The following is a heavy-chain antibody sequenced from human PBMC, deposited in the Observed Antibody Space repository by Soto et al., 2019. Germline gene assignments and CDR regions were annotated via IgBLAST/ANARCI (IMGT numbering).Heavy chain of an antibody. CDR1: GFTFSSYV. J-gene: IGHJ4*02. D-gene: IGHD3-22*01. CDR2: ISLNGGNT. V-gene: IGHV3-64*01. Sequence: GGSLRLSCAASGFTFSSYVMHWVRQAPGKGLEYVSAISLNGGNTYYANSVKGRFTISRDNSKNTLYLQMGSLRAEDMAVYYCARGEYYYDSSGYYYFYPVFDYWGQGTLVTVSS. CDR3: ARGEYYYDSSGYYYFYPVFDY.